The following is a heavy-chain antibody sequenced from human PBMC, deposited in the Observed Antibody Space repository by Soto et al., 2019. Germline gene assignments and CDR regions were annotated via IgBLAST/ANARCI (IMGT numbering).Heavy chain of an antibody. CDR1: GGTFSSYT. J-gene: IGHJ4*02. CDR2: IIPILGIA. V-gene: IGHV1-69*02. Sequence: QVQLVQSGAEVKKPGSSVKVSCKASGGTFSSYTISWVRQAPGQGLEWMGRIIPILGIANYAQKFQGRVTITADKFQSTAFLGLRNLGSEDKAGYYWARAPLVVVPAAMIYFDYWGQGTLVTVSS. CDR3: ARAPLVVVPAAMIYFDY. D-gene: IGHD2-2*01.